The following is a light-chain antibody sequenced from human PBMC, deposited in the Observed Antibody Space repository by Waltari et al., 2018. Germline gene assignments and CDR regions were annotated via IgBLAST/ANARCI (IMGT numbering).Light chain of an antibody. CDR1: NNVVWNHNH. V-gene: IGLV2-23*02. CDR3: FSYTRSITFV. Sequence: HSALTQPASVSGSPGQSITISGSGPNNVVWNHNHVSWYQQHPGRVPKLIIYEVSERPSGVSDRFAGSKSGNTASLTISGLQPDDEADYYCFSYTRSITFVFGGGTKLTVL. J-gene: IGLJ2*01. CDR2: EVS.